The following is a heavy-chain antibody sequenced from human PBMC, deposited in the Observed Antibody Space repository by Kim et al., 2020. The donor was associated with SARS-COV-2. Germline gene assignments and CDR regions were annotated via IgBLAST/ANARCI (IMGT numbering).Heavy chain of an antibody. CDR1: GFTFSDYY. CDR2: ISTSSSYT. J-gene: IGHJ4*02. CDR3: ARILWFGEGPVDY. Sequence: GGSLRLSCAASGFTFSDYYMSWIRQAPGKGLEWLSYISTSSSYTKYADSAKGRFTISRDDAKNSLYLQMNSLRAEDTAMYYCARILWFGEGPVDYWGQGTLVTVSS. V-gene: IGHV3-11*03. D-gene: IGHD3-10*01.